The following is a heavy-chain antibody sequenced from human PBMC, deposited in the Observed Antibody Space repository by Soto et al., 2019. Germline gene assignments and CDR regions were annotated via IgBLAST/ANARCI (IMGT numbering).Heavy chain of an antibody. CDR2: ISSSSSTI. V-gene: IGHV3-48*02. Sequence: PXGSLRLSCSASGFTFSSYSMNWVRQAPGKGLEWVSYISSSSSTIYYADSVKGRFTISRDNAKNSLYLQMNSLRDEDTAVYYCARDSRVVIMEYPYYYGMDVWGQGTTVTVSS. CDR3: ARDSRVVIMEYPYYYGMDV. CDR1: GFTFSSYS. D-gene: IGHD3-3*01. J-gene: IGHJ6*02.